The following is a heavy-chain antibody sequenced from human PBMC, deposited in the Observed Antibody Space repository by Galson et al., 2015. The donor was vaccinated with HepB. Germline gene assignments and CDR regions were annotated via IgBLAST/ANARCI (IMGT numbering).Heavy chain of an antibody. V-gene: IGHV3-30*03. D-gene: IGHD2-21*02. CDR3: ARVGITYCGSDCYSALFDF. Sequence: SLRLSCAASGFTFSSYGMHWVRQAPGKGLEWVAVISYDGSNKYYADSAKGRFTISRDNSKNTLYLQMNSLRPEDTAIYYCARVGITYCGSDCYSALFDFWGQGTLVTVSS. J-gene: IGHJ4*02. CDR1: GFTFSSYG. CDR2: ISYDGSNK.